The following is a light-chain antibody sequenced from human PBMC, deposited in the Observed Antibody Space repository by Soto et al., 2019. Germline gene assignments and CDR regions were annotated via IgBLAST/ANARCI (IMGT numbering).Light chain of an antibody. J-gene: IGKJ1*01. Sequence: EIVLTQSPATLSLSPGERATLSCRASQSVTTYLAWYQQKPGQAPRLLIYDASSRATGIPARFSGSGSGTEFTLTISSLQPDDFATYYCQQYNSYSSTFGQGTKVDIK. CDR1: QSVTTY. CDR3: QQYNSYSST. CDR2: DAS. V-gene: IGKV3-11*01.